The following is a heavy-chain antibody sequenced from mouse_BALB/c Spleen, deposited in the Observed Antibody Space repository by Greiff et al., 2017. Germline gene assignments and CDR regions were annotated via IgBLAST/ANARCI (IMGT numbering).Heavy chain of an antibody. J-gene: IGHJ3*01. CDR2: INSNGGST. V-gene: IGHV5-6-3*01. CDR3: ARGVSTMITEAWFAY. Sequence: EGQGVESGGGLVQPGGSLKLSCAASGFTFSSYGMSWVRQTPDKRLELVATINSNGGSTYYPDSVKGRFTISRDNAKNTLYLQMSSLKSEDTAMYYCARGVSTMITEAWFAYWGQGTLVTVSA. CDR1: GFTFSSYG. D-gene: IGHD2-4*01.